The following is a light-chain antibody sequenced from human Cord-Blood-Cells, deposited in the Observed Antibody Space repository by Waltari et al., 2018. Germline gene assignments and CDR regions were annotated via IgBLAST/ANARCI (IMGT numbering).Light chain of an antibody. J-gene: IGKJ1*01. CDR3: QQYGSSPRT. CDR1: QSVSSSY. V-gene: IGKV3-20*01. CDR2: GAS. Sequence: EIVLTQSPGTLSLSPGERATLSCRASQSVSSSYLAWYQKKPGQAPRLLIYGASSRATGIPDRCSGSGSGKDFTLTISRLEPEDFAVYYCQQYGSSPRTFGQGTKVEIK.